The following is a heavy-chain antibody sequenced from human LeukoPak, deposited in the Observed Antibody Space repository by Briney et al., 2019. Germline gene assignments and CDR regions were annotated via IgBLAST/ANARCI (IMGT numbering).Heavy chain of an antibody. V-gene: IGHV3-23*01. J-gene: IGHJ4*02. D-gene: IGHD3-9*01. Sequence: GGSLRLSCAASGFTFSSYAMSWVRQAPGKGLEWVSAISGSGGSTYYADSVKGRFTISRDNSKNTLYLQMNSLRAEDTAVYYRAKGPDYDILTVYSSFDYWGQGTLVTAS. CDR2: ISGSGGST. CDR3: AKGPDYDILTVYSSFDY. CDR1: GFTFSSYA.